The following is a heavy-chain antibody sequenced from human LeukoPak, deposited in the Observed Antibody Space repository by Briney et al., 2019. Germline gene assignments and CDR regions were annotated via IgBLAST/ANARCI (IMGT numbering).Heavy chain of an antibody. Sequence: AGGSLRLSCAASGFTFSNYAMRWVRQAPGKGLEWVSGISGSGDSTYYADSVKGRFTISRDNSKNTLYLQMNSLRAEDTAVYYCARGPMVRTNLFDYWGQGTLVTVSS. D-gene: IGHD3-10*01. J-gene: IGHJ4*02. V-gene: IGHV3-23*01. CDR3: ARGPMVRTNLFDY. CDR2: ISGSGDST. CDR1: GFTFSNYA.